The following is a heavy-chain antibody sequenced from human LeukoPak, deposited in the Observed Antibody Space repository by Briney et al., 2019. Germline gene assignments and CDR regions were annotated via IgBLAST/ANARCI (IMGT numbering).Heavy chain of an antibody. CDR3: ARTLSRWDPFDY. V-gene: IGHV4-59*01. J-gene: IGHJ4*02. D-gene: IGHD1-26*01. CDR1: GGSISSYF. Sequence: PSETLSLTCTISGGSISSYFWSWLRQPPGKGLEWIGYIYYTGSTNHNPSLTSRVIISLDTSKNQFSLKLSSVTAADTAVYYCARTLSRWDPFDYWGQGTLVTVSS. CDR2: IYYTGST.